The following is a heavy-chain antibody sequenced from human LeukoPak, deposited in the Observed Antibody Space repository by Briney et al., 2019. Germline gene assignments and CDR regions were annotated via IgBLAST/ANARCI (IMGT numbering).Heavy chain of an antibody. D-gene: IGHD3-3*01. J-gene: IGHJ4*02. CDR2: ISYDGSNK. CDR1: GFTFSSYA. Sequence: GGSLRLSCAASGFTFSSYAMHWVRQAPGKGLEWVAVISYDGSNKYYADSVKGRFTISRDNSKNTLYLQMNSLRAEDTAVYYCAKERRTPYYDFWSGQQTAFDYWGQGTLVTVSS. V-gene: IGHV3-30-3*01. CDR3: AKERRTPYYDFWSGQQTAFDY.